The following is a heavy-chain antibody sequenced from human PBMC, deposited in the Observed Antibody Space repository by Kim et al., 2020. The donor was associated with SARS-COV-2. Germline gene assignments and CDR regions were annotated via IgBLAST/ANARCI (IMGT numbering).Heavy chain of an antibody. Sequence: KSRVTISVDTSKNRFSLRLSSVTAADTAVYYCARQPGDYYGSGAYYGMDVWGQGTTVTVSS. J-gene: IGHJ6*02. D-gene: IGHD3-10*01. V-gene: IGHV4-59*08. CDR3: ARQPGDYYGSGAYYGMDV.